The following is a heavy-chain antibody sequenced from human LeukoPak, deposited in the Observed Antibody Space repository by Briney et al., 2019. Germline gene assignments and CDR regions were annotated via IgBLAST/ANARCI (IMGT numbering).Heavy chain of an antibody. D-gene: IGHD3-10*01. J-gene: IGHJ4*02. CDR1: GYTLTELS. CDR2: FDPEDGET. V-gene: IGHV1-24*01. CDR3: ATRGGYYYGSGSYYSFDY. Sequence: PVASVKVSCKVSGYTLTELSMHWVRQAPGKGLEWMGGFDPEDGETIYAQKFQGGVTMTEETSTDTAYMELSSLRSEDTAVYYCATRGGYYYGSGSYYSFDYWGQGTLVTVSS.